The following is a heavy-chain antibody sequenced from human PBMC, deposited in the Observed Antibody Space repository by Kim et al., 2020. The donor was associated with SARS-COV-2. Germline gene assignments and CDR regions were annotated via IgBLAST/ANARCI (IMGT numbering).Heavy chain of an antibody. CDR2: ISSNGGST. D-gene: IGHD3-10*01. V-gene: IGHV3-64D*06. Sequence: GGSLRLSCSASGFTFSSYAMHWVRQAPGKGLEYVSAISSNGGSTYYADSVKGRFSISRDNSKNTLYLQMSSLRAEDTAVYYCVKAVWFGESGLWSNWFDPWGQGTLVTVSS. CDR3: VKAVWFGESGLWSNWFDP. J-gene: IGHJ5*02. CDR1: GFTFSSYA.